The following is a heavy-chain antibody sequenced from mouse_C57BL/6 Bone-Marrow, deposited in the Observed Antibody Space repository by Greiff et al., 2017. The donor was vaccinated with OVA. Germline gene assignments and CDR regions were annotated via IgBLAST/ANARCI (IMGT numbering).Heavy chain of an antibody. CDR2: ILPGSGST. D-gene: IGHD1-1*01. Sequence: VKLQESGAELMKPGASVKLSCKATGYTFTGYWIEWVKQRPGHGLEWIGEILPGSGSTNYNEKFKGKATFTADTSSNTAYMQLSSLTTEDSAIYYCARSLNYYGSNYVGFAYWGQGTLVTVSA. J-gene: IGHJ3*01. V-gene: IGHV1-9*01. CDR1: GYTFTGYW. CDR3: ARSLNYYGSNYVGFAY.